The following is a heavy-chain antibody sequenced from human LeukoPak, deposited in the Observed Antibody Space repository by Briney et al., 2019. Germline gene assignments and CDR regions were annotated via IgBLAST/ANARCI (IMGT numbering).Heavy chain of an antibody. Sequence: GGSLRLSCAVSGFTVSGNYMSWVRQAPGKGLEWVSIIYSAGTTHYADSVKGRFTNSRDNSKNTLYLQMNSLRVEDTAVYYCARDGDYGDTYYFDYWGQGTLVTVSS. V-gene: IGHV3-66*01. D-gene: IGHD4-17*01. J-gene: IGHJ4*02. CDR2: IYSAGTT. CDR1: GFTVSGNY. CDR3: ARDGDYGDTYYFDY.